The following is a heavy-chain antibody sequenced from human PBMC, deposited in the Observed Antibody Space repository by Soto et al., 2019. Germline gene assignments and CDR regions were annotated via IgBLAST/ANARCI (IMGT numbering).Heavy chain of an antibody. D-gene: IGHD5-12*01. CDR3: AREKIVATMETFDY. CDR2: IIPIFGTA. Sequence: SVKVSCKASGGTFSSYAISWVRQAPGQGLEWMGGIIPIFGTANYAQKFQGRVTITADESTSTAYMELSSLRSDDTAVYYCAREKIVATMETFDYWGQGTLVTVSS. CDR1: GGTFSSYA. J-gene: IGHJ4*02. V-gene: IGHV1-69*13.